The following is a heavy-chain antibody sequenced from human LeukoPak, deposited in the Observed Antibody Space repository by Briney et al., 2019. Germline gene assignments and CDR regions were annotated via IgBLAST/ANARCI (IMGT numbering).Heavy chain of an antibody. Sequence: ASVKVSCKASGYTFTSYGINWVRQAPGQGLEWMGWISAYNGNTNYAQKLQGRATMTTDTSTSTAYMELRSLRSDDTAVYYCARDAPRSGSIARFDYWGQGTLVTVSS. V-gene: IGHV1-18*01. CDR3: ARDAPRSGSIARFDY. CDR2: ISAYNGNT. D-gene: IGHD3-3*01. J-gene: IGHJ4*02. CDR1: GYTFTSYG.